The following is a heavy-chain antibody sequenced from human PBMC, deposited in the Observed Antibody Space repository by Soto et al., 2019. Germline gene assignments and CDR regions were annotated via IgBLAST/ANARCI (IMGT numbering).Heavy chain of an antibody. CDR2: ISGSGGST. CDR3: AKDPEWELPKYYFDY. V-gene: IGHV3-23*01. D-gene: IGHD1-26*01. J-gene: IGHJ4*02. CDR1: GITFRNYA. Sequence: PGGSLRLSCAASGITFRNYAMSWVRQAPGKGLEWVSSISGSGGSTYYADSVKGRFTISRDNSKNTLYLQMNSLRAEDTAVYYCAKDPEWELPKYYFDYWGQETLVTVSS.